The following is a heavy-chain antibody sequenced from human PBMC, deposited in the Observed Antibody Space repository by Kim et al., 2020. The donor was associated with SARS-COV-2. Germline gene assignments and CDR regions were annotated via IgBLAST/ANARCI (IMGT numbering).Heavy chain of an antibody. CDR3: TRIKVVGLLWFGERNGMDV. J-gene: IGHJ6*02. Sequence: GGSLRLSCAASGFTFSGSAMHWVRQASGKGLEWVGRIRSKANSYATAYAASVKGRFTISRDDSKNTAYLQMNSLKTEDTAVYYCTRIKVVGLLWFGERNGMDVWGQGTTVTVSS. V-gene: IGHV3-73*01. CDR2: IRSKANSYAT. CDR1: GFTFSGSA. D-gene: IGHD3-10*01.